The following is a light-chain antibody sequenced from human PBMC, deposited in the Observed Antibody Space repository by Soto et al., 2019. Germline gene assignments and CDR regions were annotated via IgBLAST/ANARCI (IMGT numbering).Light chain of an antibody. Sequence: DIQMTQSPSSLSASVGDRVTITCQASQDISNYLNWYQQKPGKAPKLLIYDASNLETGVPSRFSGSGSGTDFTLTISCLQPEDIATYYCQQYDNLPPYSFGQGTKLEIK. J-gene: IGKJ2*01. CDR3: QQYDNLPPYS. CDR1: QDISNY. CDR2: DAS. V-gene: IGKV1-33*01.